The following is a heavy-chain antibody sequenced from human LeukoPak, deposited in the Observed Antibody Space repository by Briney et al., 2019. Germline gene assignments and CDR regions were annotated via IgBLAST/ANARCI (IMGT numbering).Heavy chain of an antibody. V-gene: IGHV1-8*01. CDR3: ARATIAAAGQTPFDY. J-gene: IGHJ4*02. CDR1: GYTFTSYD. D-gene: IGHD6-13*01. CDR2: MNPNSGNT. Sequence: ASVKVSCKASGYTFTSYDINWVRQATGQGLEWKGWMNPNSGNTGYAQKFQGRVTMTRNTSISTAYMELSSLRSEDTAVYYCARATIAAAGQTPFDYWGQGTLVTVSS.